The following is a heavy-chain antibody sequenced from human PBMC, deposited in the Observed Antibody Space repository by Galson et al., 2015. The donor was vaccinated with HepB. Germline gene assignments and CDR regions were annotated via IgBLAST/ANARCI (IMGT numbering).Heavy chain of an antibody. V-gene: IGHV6-1*01. CDR3: ASLRSEYSSSWGWFDP. CDR1: GDSVSSNSAA. D-gene: IGHD6-13*01. CDR2: TYYRSKWYN. Sequence: CAISGDSVSSNSAAWNWIRQSPSRGLEWLGRTYYRSKWYNDYAVSVKSRITINPDTSKNQFSLQLNSVTPEDTAVYYCASLRSEYSSSWGWFDPWGQGTLVTVSS. J-gene: IGHJ5*02.